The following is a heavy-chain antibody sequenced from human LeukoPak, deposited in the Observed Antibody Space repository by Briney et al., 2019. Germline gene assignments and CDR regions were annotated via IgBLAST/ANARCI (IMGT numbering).Heavy chain of an antibody. CDR2: ISSSTGTYI. CDR3: ARDSFYYYGLDV. V-gene: IGHV3-21*01. D-gene: IGHD3-16*02. Sequence: GGSLRLSCAASGFTFSTYTMHWVRQAPGKGLEWVSSISSSTGTYIDHADSVKGRFTISRDNAQNSLYLQMNSLRAEDTAVYYCARDSFYYYGLDVWGQGTTVTVSS. J-gene: IGHJ6*02. CDR1: GFTFSTYT.